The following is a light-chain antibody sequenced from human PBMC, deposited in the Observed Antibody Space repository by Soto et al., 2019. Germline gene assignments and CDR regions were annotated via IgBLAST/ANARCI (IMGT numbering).Light chain of an antibody. V-gene: IGLV2-14*03. J-gene: IGLJ2*01. CDR2: DVS. CDR1: SSDVGGYNY. CDR3: SSYTSTHTVV. Sequence: QSALTQPASVSGSPGQSITISCTGTSSDVGGYNYVSWYQQHPGKAPKLMIYDVSNRPSGVSNRFSGSKSGNTASLTISGLQAEDEAEYYCSSYTSTHTVVFGGGTKVTVL.